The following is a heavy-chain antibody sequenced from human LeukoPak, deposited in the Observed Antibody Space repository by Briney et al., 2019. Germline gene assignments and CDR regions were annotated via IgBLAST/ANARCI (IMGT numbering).Heavy chain of an antibody. V-gene: IGHV2-70*11. D-gene: IGHD5-12*01. CDR1: GFSLSTSGMC. CDR3: ARRGYDSAGTQYYFDH. Sequence: ESGPALVKPTQTLTLTCTFSGFSLSTSGMCVNWIRQPPGKALEWLARVDWDDDKYYTTSLKARLTISKDISKNQVVLTMTNMDPVDTATYYCARRGYDSAGTQYYFDHWGQGILVTVSS. CDR2: VDWDDDK. J-gene: IGHJ4*02.